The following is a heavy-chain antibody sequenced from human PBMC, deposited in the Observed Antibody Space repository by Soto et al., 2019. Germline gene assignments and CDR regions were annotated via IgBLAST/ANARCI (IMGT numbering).Heavy chain of an antibody. J-gene: IGHJ4*02. Sequence: RRLSCAASGFTFSSYAMSWVRQAPGKGLEWVSTITGSGGSTYYADSVKGRFTLPRDNSKNTLYLQMTSLRAEDTAVYYCAKGYYYGSGTYYPAFDYWGQGTLVTVSS. D-gene: IGHD3-10*01. CDR1: GFTFSSYA. CDR2: ITGSGGST. CDR3: AKGYYYGSGTYYPAFDY. V-gene: IGHV3-23*01.